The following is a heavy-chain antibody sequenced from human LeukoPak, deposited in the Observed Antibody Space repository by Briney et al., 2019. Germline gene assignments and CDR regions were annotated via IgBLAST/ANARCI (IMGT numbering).Heavy chain of an antibody. CDR2: INHSGST. CDR3: AVRLWFGEFYFDY. D-gene: IGHD3-10*01. CDR1: GGSFSGYY. J-gene: IGHJ4*02. V-gene: IGHV4-34*01. Sequence: SETLSLTCAVYGGSFSGYYWSWIRQPPGKGLEWIGEINHSGSTNYNPSLKSRVTISVDTSKNQFSLKLSSVTAADTAVYYCAVRLWFGEFYFDYWGQGTLVTVSS.